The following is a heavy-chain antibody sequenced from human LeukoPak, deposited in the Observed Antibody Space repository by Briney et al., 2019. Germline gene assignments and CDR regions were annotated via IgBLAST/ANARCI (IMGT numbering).Heavy chain of an antibody. Sequence: SETLSLTCVVYGGSFSGYYWSWIRQPPGKGLEWIGEINHSGSTNYNPSLKSRVTISVDTSKNQFSLKLSSVTAADTAVYYCARGGVGATLVRHWGQGTLVTVSS. CDR3: ARGGVGATLVRH. CDR2: INHSGST. D-gene: IGHD1-26*01. CDR1: GGSFSGYY. J-gene: IGHJ4*02. V-gene: IGHV4-34*01.